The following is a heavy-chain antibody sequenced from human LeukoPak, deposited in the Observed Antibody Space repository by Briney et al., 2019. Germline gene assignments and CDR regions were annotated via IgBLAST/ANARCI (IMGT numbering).Heavy chain of an antibody. Sequence: PGGSLRLSCAASGFTLSSYAMTWVRQGPGKGLGWVSAIIVSGNTYHADSVKGRFTISRDSYKNTLSLQMNSLRAEDAAVYYCAKAPVTTCSGAYCYPFDYWGQGTLVTVSS. V-gene: IGHV3-23*01. J-gene: IGHJ4*02. D-gene: IGHD2-15*01. CDR1: GFTLSSYA. CDR3: AKAPVTTCSGAYCYPFDY. CDR2: IIVSGNT.